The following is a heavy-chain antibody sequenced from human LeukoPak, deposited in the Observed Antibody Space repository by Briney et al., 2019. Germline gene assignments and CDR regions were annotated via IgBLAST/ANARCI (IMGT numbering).Heavy chain of an antibody. CDR1: GFTFSSYA. J-gene: IGHJ3*02. Sequence: GGSLRLSCAASGFTFSSYAMSWVRQAPGKGLEWVSDISGSGGSTYYADSVKGRFTISRDNSKNTPYLQMNSLRAEDTAVYYCAKDLYGSGSPGAFDIWGQGTMVTVSS. CDR3: AKDLYGSGSPGAFDI. CDR2: ISGSGGST. D-gene: IGHD3-10*01. V-gene: IGHV3-23*01.